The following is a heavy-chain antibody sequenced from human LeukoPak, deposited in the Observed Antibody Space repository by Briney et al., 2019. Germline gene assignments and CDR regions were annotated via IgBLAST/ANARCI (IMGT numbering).Heavy chain of an antibody. CDR2: IIPIFGTA. CDR3: ARGLTTFGGVIVH. CDR1: GGTFSSYA. D-gene: IGHD3-16*02. J-gene: IGHJ4*02. Sequence: SVKVSCKASGGTFSSYAISWVRQAPGQGLEWMGGIIPIFGTANYAQKFQGRVTITADESTSTAYMELSSLRSEDTAVYYCARGLTTFGGVIVHWGQGTLVTVSS. V-gene: IGHV1-69*13.